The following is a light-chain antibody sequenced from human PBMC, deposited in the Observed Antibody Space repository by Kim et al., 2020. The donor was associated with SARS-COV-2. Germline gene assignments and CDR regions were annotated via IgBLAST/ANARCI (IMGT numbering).Light chain of an antibody. J-gene: IGKJ4*01. V-gene: IGKV1-5*03. CDR1: QSISSW. Sequence: DIQMTQSPSTLSASVGDRVTITCRASQSISSWLAWYQQKPGKAPKLLIYKASSLESGVPSRFSGSGSGTEFTLTISSLQPDEFATYYCQQYNSYSVTFGGGTKVEI. CDR2: KAS. CDR3: QQYNSYSVT.